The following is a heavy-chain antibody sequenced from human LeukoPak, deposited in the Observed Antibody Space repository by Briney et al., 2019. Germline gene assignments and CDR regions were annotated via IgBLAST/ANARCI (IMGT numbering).Heavy chain of an antibody. CDR1: GGSISNSGYY. Sequence: KPSETLSLTCTVSGGSISNSGYYWGWICQPPGKGLEWIGTIYYSGSTYYNPSLKSRVTISVDTSENQFSLKLSSVTAADTAVYYCARQHYDSSGYYYHAYRGQGALVTVSS. CDR2: IYYSGST. J-gene: IGHJ4*02. CDR3: ARQHYDSSGYYYHAY. D-gene: IGHD3-22*01. V-gene: IGHV4-39*01.